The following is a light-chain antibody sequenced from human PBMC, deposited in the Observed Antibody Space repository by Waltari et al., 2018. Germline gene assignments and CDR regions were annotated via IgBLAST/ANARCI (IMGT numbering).Light chain of an antibody. J-gene: IGKJ3*01. CDR3: QQYYSIPFT. V-gene: IGKV4-1*01. CDR2: WAS. CDR1: QSVLYNSDNKNY. Sequence: DIVMTQSLDSLAVSLGERATINCTSSQSVLYNSDNKNYLAWYQQKPGQPPKLLIYWASTRESGVPDRFSGSGSGTDFTLTISSLQAEDVAVYYCQQYYSIPFTFGPGTKVDIK.